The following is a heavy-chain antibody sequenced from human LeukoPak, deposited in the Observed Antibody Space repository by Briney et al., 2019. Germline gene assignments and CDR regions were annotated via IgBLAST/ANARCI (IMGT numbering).Heavy chain of an antibody. CDR2: ISSSGSTI. V-gene: IGHV3-48*04. D-gene: IGHD3-10*01. CDR1: GFTFSGYT. Sequence: GGSLRLSCAASGFTFSGYTINWVRRAPGKGLEWVSYISSSGSTIYYADSVKGRFTISRDNAKNSLYLQMNSLRAEDTAVYYCASSSVRGLYYYYGMDVWGQGTTVTVSS. J-gene: IGHJ6*02. CDR3: ASSSVRGLYYYYGMDV.